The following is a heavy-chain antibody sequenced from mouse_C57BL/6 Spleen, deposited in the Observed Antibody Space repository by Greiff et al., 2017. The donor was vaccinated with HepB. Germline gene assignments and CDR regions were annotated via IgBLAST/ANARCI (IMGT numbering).Heavy chain of an antibody. CDR3: ARWDYDEPYAMDY. D-gene: IGHD2-4*01. J-gene: IGHJ4*01. CDR2: IWSGGST. Sequence: QVQLQQSGPGLVQPSQSLSITCTVSGFSLTSYGVHWVRQSPGKGLEWLGVIWSGGSTDYNAAFISRLSISKDNSKSQVFFKMNSLQADDTAIYYCARWDYDEPYAMDYWGQGTSVTVSS. V-gene: IGHV2-2*01. CDR1: GFSLTSYG.